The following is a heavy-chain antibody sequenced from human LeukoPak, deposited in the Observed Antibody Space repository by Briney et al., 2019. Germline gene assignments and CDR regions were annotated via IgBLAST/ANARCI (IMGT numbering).Heavy chain of an antibody. CDR3: ASGNCTGDSFYSD. CDR1: GGSFSGYY. Sequence: SETLSLTCAVYGGSFSGYYWSWIRHPPAKGLEWIGEINHSGSTNYNPSLKSTVTISVDTSKSQFTLKLTAVSSADTAVYYCASGNCTGDSFYSDGGERTLIIVSS. CDR2: INHSGST. V-gene: IGHV4-34*01. J-gene: IGHJ4*02. D-gene: IGHD2-15*01.